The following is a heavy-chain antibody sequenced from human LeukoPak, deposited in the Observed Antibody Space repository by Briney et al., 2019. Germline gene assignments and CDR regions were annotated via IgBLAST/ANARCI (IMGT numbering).Heavy chain of an antibody. V-gene: IGHV3-23*01. Sequence: GGSLRLSCAASGFRFSDYAMNWVRQAPGKGLEWVSAISSSDDGTYHAGSVRGRFTISRDSSKNTLYLQMNNLRTEDAAIYYCAKAPVTSCRGAFCYPLDSWGQGTLVTVSS. CDR2: ISSSDDGT. CDR3: AKAPVTSCRGAFCYPLDS. CDR1: GFRFSDYA. D-gene: IGHD2-15*01. J-gene: IGHJ4*02.